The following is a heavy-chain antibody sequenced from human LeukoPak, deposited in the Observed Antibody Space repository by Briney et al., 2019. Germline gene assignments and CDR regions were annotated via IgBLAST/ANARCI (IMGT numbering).Heavy chain of an antibody. CDR2: IYSGGST. J-gene: IGHJ4*02. CDR1: GFAVSSNY. V-gene: IGHV3-53*01. Sequence: GGSLRLSCAASGFAVSSNYMSWVRQAPGKGLEWVSVIYSGGSTYYADSVKGRFTISRDNSKNTLYLQMNSLRAEDTAVYYCAGGYSSSSDDYWGQGTLVTVSS. CDR3: AGGYSSSSDDY. D-gene: IGHD6-6*01.